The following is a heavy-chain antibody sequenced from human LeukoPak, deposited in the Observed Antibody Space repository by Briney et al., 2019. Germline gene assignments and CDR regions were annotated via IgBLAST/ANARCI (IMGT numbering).Heavy chain of an antibody. CDR1: GFTFSSYA. CDR2: ISYDGSNK. D-gene: IGHD3-10*01. J-gene: IGHJ5*02. CDR3: AREPYYYGSGSYRYNWFDP. V-gene: IGHV3-30*04. Sequence: GGSLRLSCAASGFTFSSYAMHWVRQAPGKGLEWVAVISYDGSNKYYADSVKGRFTISRDNSKNTLYLQMNSLRAEDTAVYYCAREPYYYGSGSYRYNWFDPWGQGTPVTVSS.